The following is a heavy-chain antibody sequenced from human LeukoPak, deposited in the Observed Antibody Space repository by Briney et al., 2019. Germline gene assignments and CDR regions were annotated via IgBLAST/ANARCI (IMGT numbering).Heavy chain of an antibody. D-gene: IGHD1-1*01. CDR3: VKITSVTGGDC. CDR2: ISSNGGST. CDR1: GFTFSSFS. V-gene: IGHV3-64D*06. J-gene: IGHJ4*02. Sequence: GGSLRLSCAASGFTFSSFSMHWVRQAPGKGLESVSAISSNGGSTYYANSVKGRFTISRDNSKNTLYLQMSSLRAEDTAVYYCVKITSVTGGDCWGQGTRLTVSS.